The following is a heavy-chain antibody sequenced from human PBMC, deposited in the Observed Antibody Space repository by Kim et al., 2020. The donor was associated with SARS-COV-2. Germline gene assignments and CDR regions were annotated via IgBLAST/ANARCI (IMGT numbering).Heavy chain of an antibody. CDR3: AKDAGPLTVAGYFDY. V-gene: IGHV3-30*18. J-gene: IGHJ4*03. CDR1: GFTFSSYG. D-gene: IGHD6-19*01. Sequence: GGSLRLSCAASGFTFSSYGMHWVRQAPGKGLEWVAVISYDGSNKYYADSVKGRFTISRDNSKNTLYLQMNSLRAEDTAVYYCAKDAGPLTVAGYFDYWG. CDR2: ISYDGSNK.